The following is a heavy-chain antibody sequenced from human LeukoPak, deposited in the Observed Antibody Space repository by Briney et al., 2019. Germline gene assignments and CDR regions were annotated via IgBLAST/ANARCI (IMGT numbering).Heavy chain of an antibody. V-gene: IGHV4-34*01. CDR2: INHSGST. D-gene: IGHD1-7*01. CDR1: GGSFSGYY. CDR3: ARARWNSRGYFDY. J-gene: IGHJ4*02. Sequence: SETLPLTCAVYGGSFSGYYWSWIRQPPGKGLEWIGEINHSGSTNYNPSLKSRVTISVGTSKNQFSLKLSSVTAADTAVYYCARARWNSRGYFDYWGQGTLVTVSS.